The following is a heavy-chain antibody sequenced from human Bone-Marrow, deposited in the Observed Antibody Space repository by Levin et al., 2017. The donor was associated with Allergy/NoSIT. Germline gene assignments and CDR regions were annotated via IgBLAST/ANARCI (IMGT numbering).Heavy chain of an antibody. J-gene: IGHJ3*02. CDR3: ARYNYEYNAFDI. D-gene: IGHD5-18*01. CDR1: GFTFRTHD. Sequence: GGSLRLSCAASGFTFRTHDMHWVRQGTGNGLEWVSTIGTAGDTYYPDSVRGRFTISRENAKNSLYLQMNGLSAGDTAVYYCARYNYEYNAFDIWGQGTMVTVSS. CDR2: IGTAGDT. V-gene: IGHV3-13*01.